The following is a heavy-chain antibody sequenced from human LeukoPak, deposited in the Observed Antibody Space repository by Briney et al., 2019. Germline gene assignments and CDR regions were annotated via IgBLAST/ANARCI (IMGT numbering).Heavy chain of an antibody. V-gene: IGHV4-34*01. J-gene: IGHJ2*01. D-gene: IGHD3-3*01. CDR1: GGSFSGYY. CDR3: SRAYDFWSGYYRYRYFDL. Sequence: SETLSLTCAVYGGSFSGYYWSWIRQPPGKGLEWIGEINHSGSTNYNPSLKSRVTISVDTSKTQFSLTLSSVTAADTAVYYCSRAYDFWSGYYRYRYFDLWGRGTLVTVSS. CDR2: INHSGST.